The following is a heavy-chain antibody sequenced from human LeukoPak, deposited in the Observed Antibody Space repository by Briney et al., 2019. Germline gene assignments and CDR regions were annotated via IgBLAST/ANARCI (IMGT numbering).Heavy chain of an antibody. V-gene: IGHV3-33*01. CDR3: ARDDDYDDHNTFDM. J-gene: IGHJ3*02. Sequence: GGSLRLSCAASGFVFSTYGMHWVRQAPGKGPEWVAVIWSHGNTKKYADSVTGRFTISRDNSKNTLYLEMNTLRAEDTAVYYCARDDDYDDHNTFDMWGHGTMVTVSS. CDR2: IWSHGNTK. CDR1: GFVFSTYG. D-gene: IGHD4-17*01.